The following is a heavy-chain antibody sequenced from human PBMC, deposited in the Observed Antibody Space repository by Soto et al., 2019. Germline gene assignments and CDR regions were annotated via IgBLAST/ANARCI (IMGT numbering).Heavy chain of an antibody. V-gene: IGHV4-31*03. D-gene: IGHD3-22*01. CDR2: IYYSGST. CDR3: ARDHDSSGIFDY. J-gene: IGHJ4*02. CDR1: GGSISSGGYY. Sequence: SETLSLTCTVSGGSISSGGYYWSWIRQHPGKGLEWIGYIYYSGSTYYNPSLKSRVTISVDTSKNQFSLKLSSVTAADTAVYYCARDHDSSGIFDYWGQGTLVTVSS.